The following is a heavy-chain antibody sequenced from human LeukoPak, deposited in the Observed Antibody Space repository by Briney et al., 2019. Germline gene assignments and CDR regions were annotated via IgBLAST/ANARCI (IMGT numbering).Heavy chain of an antibody. D-gene: IGHD3-22*01. J-gene: IGHJ4*02. CDR2: IKQDGSEK. CDR1: GFTFSSYW. Sequence: GGSLRLSCAASGFTFSSYWMSWVRQAPGKGLELVANIKQDGSEKYYVDSVKGRFTISRDNAKNSLYLQMNSLRAEDTAVYYCARIPFDQYFYYDSSGVDYWGQGTLVTVSS. CDR3: ARIPFDQYFYYDSSGVDY. V-gene: IGHV3-7*01.